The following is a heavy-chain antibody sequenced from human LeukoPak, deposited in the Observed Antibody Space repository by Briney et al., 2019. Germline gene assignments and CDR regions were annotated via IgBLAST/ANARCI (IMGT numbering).Heavy chain of an antibody. CDR1: GFTFSSYW. D-gene: IGHD7-27*01. CDR3: ASDLNWETY. Sequence: PGGSLTLSCVASGFTFSSYWMTWVRQAPGKGLEWVANIKTDGSQIYYVDSVKGRFTISRDNAKNSLYLQMNSLRAGDKAAYYCASDLNWETYWGQGTLVSVSS. V-gene: IGHV3-7*01. CDR2: IKTDGSQI. J-gene: IGHJ4*02.